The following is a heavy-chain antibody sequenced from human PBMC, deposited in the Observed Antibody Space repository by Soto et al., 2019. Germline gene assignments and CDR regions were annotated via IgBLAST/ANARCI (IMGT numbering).Heavy chain of an antibody. CDR3: ARDEGYSSSWNEVG. V-gene: IGHV3-33*01. CDR2: IWYDGSNK. CDR1: GFTFSSYS. Sequence: QVQLVESGGGVVQPGRSLRLSCAASGFTFSSYSMHWVRQAPGKGLEWVAVIWYDGSNKYYADSVKGRFTISRDNSKNTLYLQMNSLRAEDTAVYYCARDEGYSSSWNEVGWGQGTLVTVSS. J-gene: IGHJ4*02. D-gene: IGHD6-13*01.